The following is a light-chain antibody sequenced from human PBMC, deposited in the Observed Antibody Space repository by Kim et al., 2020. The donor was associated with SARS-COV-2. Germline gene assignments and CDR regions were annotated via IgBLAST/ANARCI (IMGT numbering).Light chain of an antibody. V-gene: IGKV3-20*01. Sequence: SPGERATLSCSASQSVRSSYLAWYQQKPGPAPRLLIYGASSRATGIPDRFSGSGCGTDFTLTISRLEPEDFAVYYCQQYGSSPRSFGQGTKVDIK. CDR2: GAS. CDR3: QQYGSSPRS. J-gene: IGKJ1*01. CDR1: QSVRSSY.